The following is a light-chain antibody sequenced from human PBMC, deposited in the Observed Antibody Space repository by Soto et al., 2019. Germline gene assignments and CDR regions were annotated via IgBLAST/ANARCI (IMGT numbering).Light chain of an antibody. CDR1: QTVNSDY. Sequence: EIVLTQSPGTLSLSPGERATLSCRASQTVNSDYVAWYQQKPGQAPRLLISGASNRATGIPDRFSGSGSGTDFIVAISILEPEDFAMYYCQQYGGSPLVTFGGGTKVEIK. CDR3: QQYGGSPLVT. J-gene: IGKJ4*01. CDR2: GAS. V-gene: IGKV3-20*01.